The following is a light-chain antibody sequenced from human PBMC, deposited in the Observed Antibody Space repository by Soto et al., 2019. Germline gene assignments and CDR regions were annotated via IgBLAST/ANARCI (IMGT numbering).Light chain of an antibody. Sequence: DIQMTQSPSSLSASVGDRVIITCRASQGISNYLAWYQQKPGKVPKLLIYAASTLQSGVPSRFSGSGSGTDFTLTISSLQPEEVASYYCQNYNSAPFTFGGGTNVEIK. J-gene: IGKJ4*01. CDR2: AAS. CDR3: QNYNSAPFT. V-gene: IGKV1-27*01. CDR1: QGISNY.